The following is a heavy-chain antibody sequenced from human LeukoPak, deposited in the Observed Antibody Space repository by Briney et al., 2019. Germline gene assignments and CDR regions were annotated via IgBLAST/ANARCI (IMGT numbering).Heavy chain of an antibody. V-gene: IGHV1-18*01. CDR3: ARDGYCSGGSCIRGVNWFDP. D-gene: IGHD2-15*01. Sequence: HGASVKVSCKASGYTFTSCGISWVRQAPGQGLEWMGWISAYNGNTNYAQKLQGRVTMTTDTSTSTAYMELRSLRSDDTAVYYCARDGYCSGGSCIRGVNWFDPWGQGTLVTVSS. J-gene: IGHJ5*02. CDR2: ISAYNGNT. CDR1: GYTFTSCG.